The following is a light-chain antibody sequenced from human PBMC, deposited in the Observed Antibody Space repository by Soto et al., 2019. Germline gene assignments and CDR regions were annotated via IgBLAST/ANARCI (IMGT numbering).Light chain of an antibody. CDR2: DAS. J-gene: IGKJ3*01. Sequence: DIQMTQSPSSLSASVGDRVTITCQASQDISNYLNWYQHKPGKAPKLLIYDASNLETGVPSRFSGSGSGTDFTFTISSLQPEDIATYYCQQYDNLLPTFGPGTKVDIK. V-gene: IGKV1-33*01. CDR3: QQYDNLLPT. CDR1: QDISNY.